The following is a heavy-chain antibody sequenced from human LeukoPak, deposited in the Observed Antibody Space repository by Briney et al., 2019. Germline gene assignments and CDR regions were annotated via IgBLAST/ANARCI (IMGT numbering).Heavy chain of an antibody. D-gene: IGHD3-10*01. J-gene: IGHJ5*02. CDR3: ANSVDMGSGPIGWFEP. V-gene: IGHV3-23*01. Sequence: GGSLRLSCAASGCTFSSYAMSWVRRAPGKGLEWVSAISGSGGSTYYADSVKGRFTISRDNSKNTLYLQMNSLRAEDTAVYYCANSVDMGSGPIGWFEPWGQGTLVTVSS. CDR1: GCTFSSYA. CDR2: ISGSGGST.